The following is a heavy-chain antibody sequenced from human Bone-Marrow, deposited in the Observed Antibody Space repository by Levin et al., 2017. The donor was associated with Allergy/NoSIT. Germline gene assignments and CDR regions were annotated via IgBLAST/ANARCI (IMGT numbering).Heavy chain of an antibody. CDR1: GDSVSNNNAA. Sequence: SQTLSLTCDISGDSVSNNNAAWNWIRQSPSRGLEWLGRTYYRSKWHEDYAVSMRGRITVNPDTANNRFSLQLNSVTPEDTAVYYCARTPINVAGHFDYWGQGALVTVSS. D-gene: IGHD6-19*01. CDR2: TYYRSKWHE. V-gene: IGHV6-1*01. J-gene: IGHJ4*02. CDR3: ARTPINVAGHFDY.